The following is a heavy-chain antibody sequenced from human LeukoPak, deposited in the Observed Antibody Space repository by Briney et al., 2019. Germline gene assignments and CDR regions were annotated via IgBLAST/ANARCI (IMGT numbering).Heavy chain of an antibody. CDR3: ARDNPFKYDYVN. D-gene: IGHD3-16*01. CDR2: IYTTGST. CDR1: GGSISSGSCY. V-gene: IGHV4-61*02. J-gene: IGHJ4*02. Sequence: SETLSLTCTVSGGSISSGSCYWSWIRQPAGKELEWIGRIYTTGSTNYSPSLKSRVTISADTSKNQFSLKLSSVTAADTAVYYCARDNPFKYDYVNWGQGTLVTVSS.